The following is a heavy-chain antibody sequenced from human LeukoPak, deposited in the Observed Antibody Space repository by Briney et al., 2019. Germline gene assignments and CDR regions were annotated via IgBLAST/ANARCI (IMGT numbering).Heavy chain of an antibody. CDR3: AREHTAMAAFDY. D-gene: IGHD5-18*01. Sequence: GGSLRLSCAASGFTFSSYGMHWVRQAPGKGLEWVAVIWYDGSNKYYADSVKGRFTISRDNSKNTLYLQMNSLRAEETAVYYCAREHTAMAAFDYWGQGTLVTVSS. CDR2: IWYDGSNK. CDR1: GFTFSSYG. J-gene: IGHJ4*02. V-gene: IGHV3-33*01.